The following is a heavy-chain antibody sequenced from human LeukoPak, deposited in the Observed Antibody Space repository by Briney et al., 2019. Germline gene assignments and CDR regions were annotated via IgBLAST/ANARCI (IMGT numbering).Heavy chain of an antibody. V-gene: IGHV1-18*01. D-gene: IGHD1-7*01. Sequence: GASVKVSCKASGYTFTSYGISWVRQAPGQGLEWMGWISGYNDNTNYAKKFQGRVTLTTDTSTNTAYMELRSMRSDDTAVYYCARDGTSSDDYWGQGTLVTASS. CDR3: ARDGTSSDDY. J-gene: IGHJ4*02. CDR2: ISGYNDNT. CDR1: GYTFTSYG.